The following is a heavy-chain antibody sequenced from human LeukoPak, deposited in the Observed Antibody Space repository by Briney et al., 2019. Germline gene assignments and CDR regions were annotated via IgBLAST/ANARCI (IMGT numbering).Heavy chain of an antibody. CDR2: ISSSSTI. D-gene: IGHD6-13*01. V-gene: IGHV3-48*04. CDR1: GFTFSSYS. Sequence: GGSLRLSCAASGFTFSSYSMNWVRQAPGKGLEWVSYISSSSTIYYADSVKGRFTISRDNAKSSLYLQMNSLRAEDTAVYYCATYSSSWYVFYWGQGTLVAVSS. CDR3: ATYSSSWYVFY. J-gene: IGHJ4*02.